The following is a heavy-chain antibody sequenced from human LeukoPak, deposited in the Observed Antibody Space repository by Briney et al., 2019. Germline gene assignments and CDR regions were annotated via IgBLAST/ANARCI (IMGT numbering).Heavy chain of an antibody. Sequence: GGSLRLSCAASGFTFSSYAMSWVRQAPGKGLEWVSATSGSGGSTYYADSVKGRFTISRDNSKNTLYLQMNSLRAEDTAVYYCAKVLVVYAINYYYGMDVWGQGTTVTVSS. CDR1: GFTFSSYA. CDR2: TSGSGGST. D-gene: IGHD2-8*02. V-gene: IGHV3-23*01. CDR3: AKVLVVYAINYYYGMDV. J-gene: IGHJ6*02.